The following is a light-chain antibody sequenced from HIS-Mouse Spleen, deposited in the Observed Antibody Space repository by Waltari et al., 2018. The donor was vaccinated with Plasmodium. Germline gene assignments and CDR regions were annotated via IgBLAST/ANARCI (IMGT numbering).Light chain of an antibody. V-gene: IGLV2-14*03. J-gene: IGLJ2*01. CDR2: DVS. Sequence: QSALTQPASVSGSPGQSITISCTGTSSDVGGSNYVSWYQQHPGKAPKRMIYDVSNRPSGVSNRFSGSKSGNTASLTISGLQAEDEADYYCSSYTSSSTHVVFGGGTKLTVL. CDR1: SSDVGGSNY. CDR3: SSYTSSSTHVV.